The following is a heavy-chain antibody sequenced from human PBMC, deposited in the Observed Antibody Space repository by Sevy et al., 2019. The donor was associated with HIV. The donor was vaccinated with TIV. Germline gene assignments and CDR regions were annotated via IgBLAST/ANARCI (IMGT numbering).Heavy chain of an antibody. D-gene: IGHD3-9*01. Sequence: GSLRVSCAASGFTFSSYWMSWVRQAPGKGLEWVANIKQDGSEKYYVDSVKGRFTISRDNAKNSLYLQMNSLRAEDTAVYYCARGYDILTGQYGMDVWGQGTTVTVSS. CDR2: IKQDGSEK. CDR3: ARGYDILTGQYGMDV. V-gene: IGHV3-7*03. J-gene: IGHJ6*02. CDR1: GFTFSSYW.